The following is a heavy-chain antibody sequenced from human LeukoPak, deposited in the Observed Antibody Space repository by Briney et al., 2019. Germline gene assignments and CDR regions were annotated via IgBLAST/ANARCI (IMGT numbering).Heavy chain of an antibody. Sequence: PSETLSLTCTVSGGSISSYYWSWIRQPPGKGLEWIGYIYYSGSTNYNPSLKSRITISADTSKNQFSLKLSSMTAADTAVYYCATFHDYGGNFYFDYWGQGTLVTVSS. CDR2: IYYSGST. CDR3: ATFHDYGGNFYFDY. D-gene: IGHD4-23*01. CDR1: GGSISSYY. J-gene: IGHJ4*02. V-gene: IGHV4-59*08.